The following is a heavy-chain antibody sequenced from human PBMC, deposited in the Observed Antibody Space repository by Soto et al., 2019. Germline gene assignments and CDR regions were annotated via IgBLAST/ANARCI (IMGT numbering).Heavy chain of an antibody. CDR2: IIPILGIA. J-gene: IGHJ6*02. V-gene: IGHV1-69*04. CDR1: GYTFSTYY. CDR3: GREGYYSGSGTYSPPRYYGMDV. D-gene: IGHD3-10*01. Sequence: SVKVSCKASGYTFSTYYMHWVRQAPGQGLEWMGRIIPILGIANYAQKFQGRVTITADKSTSTAYMELSSLRSEDTAVYFCGREGYYSGSGTYSPPRYYGMDVWGQGTTVTVS.